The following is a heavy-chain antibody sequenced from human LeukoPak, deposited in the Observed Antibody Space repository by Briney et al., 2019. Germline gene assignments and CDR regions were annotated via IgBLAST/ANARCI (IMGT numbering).Heavy chain of an antibody. CDR3: ARKRITMVRGVRIPPRVFDY. CDR2: IYHSGST. CDR1: GYSISSGYY. Sequence: PSETLSLTCTVSGYSISSGYYWGWIRQPPGKGLEWIGSIYHSGSTYYNPSLKSRVTISVDTSKNQFSLKLSSVTAADTAVYYCARKRITMVRGVRIPPRVFDYWGQGTLVTVSS. V-gene: IGHV4-38-2*02. J-gene: IGHJ4*02. D-gene: IGHD3-10*01.